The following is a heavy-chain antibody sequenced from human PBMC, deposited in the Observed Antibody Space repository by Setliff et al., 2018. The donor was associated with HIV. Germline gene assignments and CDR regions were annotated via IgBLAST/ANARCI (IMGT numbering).Heavy chain of an antibody. J-gene: IGHJ6*02. CDR2: IYTSGST. CDR1: GGSISSRSYY. V-gene: IGHV4-61*02. D-gene: IGHD3-16*01. CDR3: ARGGYYYYFGVDV. Sequence: SETLSLTCTVSGGSISSRSYYWSWLRQPAGKGLEWIGRIYTSGSTDYNPSLKSRVTMSVDTSKNQFSLKLSSVTAADTAVYYCARGGYYYYFGVDVWGQGTTVTVSS.